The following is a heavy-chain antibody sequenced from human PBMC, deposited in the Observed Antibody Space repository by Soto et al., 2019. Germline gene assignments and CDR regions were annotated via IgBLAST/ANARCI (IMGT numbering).Heavy chain of an antibody. D-gene: IGHD3-3*01. CDR3: ARARSITIFGVVGFEMDV. CDR2: IDPSDSYT. Sequence: PGESVKISCKGSGYTFTDYWINWVRQMPGKGLEWMGRIDPSDSYTKYSPSFQGHVTISADKSISTAYLEWSSLEASDTAMYYCARARSITIFGVVGFEMDVWGQGTTVTVSS. J-gene: IGHJ6*02. CDR1: GYTFTDYW. V-gene: IGHV5-10-1*01.